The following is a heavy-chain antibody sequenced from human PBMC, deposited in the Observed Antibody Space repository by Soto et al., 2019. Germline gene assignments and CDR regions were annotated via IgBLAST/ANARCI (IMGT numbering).Heavy chain of an antibody. CDR1: GYTFSNYD. CDR3: AKVSRKGSAIDFDY. Sequence: QVQLVQSGAELKKPGASVKVSCKASGYTFSNYDMNWVRQATGQGPEWIGWVNPNNGDTGYAQKFQGRVTLTTDISTTPAYMELTSRRSEDTAIYYCAKVSRKGSAIDFDYWGQGTLITVSS. CDR2: VNPNNGDT. V-gene: IGHV1-8*01. D-gene: IGHD3-10*01. J-gene: IGHJ4*02.